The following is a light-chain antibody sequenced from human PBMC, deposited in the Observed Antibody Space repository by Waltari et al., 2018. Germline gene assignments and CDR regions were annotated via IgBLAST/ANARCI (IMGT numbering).Light chain of an antibody. CDR1: ALAKQV. V-gene: IGLV3-25*03. CDR2: KDS. CDR3: HSADISGFYRGI. J-gene: IGLJ2*01. Sequence: SFELPQPHSVPVSPGGPARITCSGDALAKQVAYWYLQRPGQAPVLVIYKDSERPPGIPERFSGSSSGTTVTLIISGVQAEDEADYYCHSADISGFYRGIFGGGTKLTVL.